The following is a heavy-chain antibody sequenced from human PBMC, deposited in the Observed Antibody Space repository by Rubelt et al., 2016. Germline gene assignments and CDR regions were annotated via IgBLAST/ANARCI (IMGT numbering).Heavy chain of an antibody. D-gene: IGHD3/OR15-3a*01. CDR1: GGTLSSYA. Sequence: QVQLVQSGAEVKKPGSSVKVSCKASGGTLSSYAISWVRQAPGQGLEWMGGIIPLLDIINYAQKFQGRVTITADKSTSIAYMELSSLRSEDTAVYYCATRIGPLEGLGYYFDYWGQGTLVTVSS. J-gene: IGHJ4*02. CDR2: IIPLLDII. CDR3: ATRIGPLEGLGYYFDY. V-gene: IGHV1-69*10.